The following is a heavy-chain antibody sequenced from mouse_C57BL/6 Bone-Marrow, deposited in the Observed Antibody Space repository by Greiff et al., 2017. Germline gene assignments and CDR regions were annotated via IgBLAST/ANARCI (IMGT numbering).Heavy chain of an antibody. CDR2: IYPGDGDT. Sequence: EVQLQQSGAELVRPGASVKLSCTASGFNIKDDYMHWVKQRPEQGLEWIGRIYPGDGDTNYNGKFKGKATLTADKSSSTAYMQLSSLTSEDSAVYFCARVGTTVAYAMDYWGQGTSVTVSS. CDR3: ARVGTTVAYAMDY. CDR1: GFNIKDDY. J-gene: IGHJ4*01. V-gene: IGHV14-1*01. D-gene: IGHD1-1*01.